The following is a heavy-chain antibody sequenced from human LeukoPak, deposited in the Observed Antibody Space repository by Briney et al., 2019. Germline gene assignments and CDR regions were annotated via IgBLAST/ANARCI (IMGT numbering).Heavy chain of an antibody. J-gene: IGHJ4*02. V-gene: IGHV3-21*01. D-gene: IGHD6-19*01. Sequence: KTGGSLRLSCAASGFTLNSYSMIWVRQAPGKGREWVSSISSSSSYIYYADSVKGRFTISRDNAQNSLYLQMNSLRAEDTAVYYCAREARYTSGWYPYWGQGTLVTVSS. CDR2: ISSSSSYI. CDR3: AREARYTSGWYPY. CDR1: GFTLNSYS.